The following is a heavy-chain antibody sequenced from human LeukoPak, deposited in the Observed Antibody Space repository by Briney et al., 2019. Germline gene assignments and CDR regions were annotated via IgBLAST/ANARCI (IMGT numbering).Heavy chain of an antibody. CDR3: ARHQSGRRYDALDV. J-gene: IGHJ3*01. V-gene: IGHV5-51*01. CDR2: IYPGDSDT. Sequence: GESLKFSCNTSGYSFTTYWIDWVRQMLGKGLEWMGIIYPGDSDTTYSPSFQGQVTISVAKSTSTAYLQWTSLKASDTAMYYCARHQSGRRYDALDVWGQGTMVTVSS. CDR1: GYSFTTYW. D-gene: IGHD3-3*01.